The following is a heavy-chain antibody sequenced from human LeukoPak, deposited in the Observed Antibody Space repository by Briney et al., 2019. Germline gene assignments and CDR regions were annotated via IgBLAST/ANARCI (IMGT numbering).Heavy chain of an antibody. CDR1: GGSISSSSYY. CDR3: ARSYYYYYFDY. J-gene: IGHJ4*02. CDR2: IYYSGST. Sequence: SETLSLTCTVYGGSISSSSYYWGWIRQPPGKGLEWIGSIYYSGSTYYNPSLKSRVPISVDTSKNQFSLKLSAVTAADTAVYYCARSYYYYYFDYWGQGTLVTVSS. V-gene: IGHV4-39*01. D-gene: IGHD3-10*01.